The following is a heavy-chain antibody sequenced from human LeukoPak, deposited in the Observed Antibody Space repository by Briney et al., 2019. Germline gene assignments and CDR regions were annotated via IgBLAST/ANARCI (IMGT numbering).Heavy chain of an antibody. D-gene: IGHD5-24*01. Sequence: GGPLRLSCAASGFTFSSYWMHWVRQAPGKGLVWVSRINTDGSSTSYADSVKGRFTISRDNAKNTLYLQMNSLRAEDTAVYYCARDGYNSDAFDIWGQGTMVTVSS. J-gene: IGHJ3*02. V-gene: IGHV3-74*01. CDR3: ARDGYNSDAFDI. CDR1: GFTFSSYW. CDR2: INTDGSST.